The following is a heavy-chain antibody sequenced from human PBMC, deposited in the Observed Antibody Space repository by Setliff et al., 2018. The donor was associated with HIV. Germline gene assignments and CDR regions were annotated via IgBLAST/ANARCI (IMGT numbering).Heavy chain of an antibody. CDR2: ISNYNGNT. D-gene: IGHD1-26*01. CDR1: DYTFTNYG. V-gene: IGHV1-18*01. J-gene: IGHJ3*02. CDR3: ARASGGNSVENGFDI. Sequence: ASVKVSCKTSDYTFTNYGIYWVRQAPGQGLEWMGWISNYNGNTNYAQKFHGRVTMTTDTSTRTAYMEMRGLTYVETAVYYCARASGGNSVENGFDIWGQGTMVTVSS.